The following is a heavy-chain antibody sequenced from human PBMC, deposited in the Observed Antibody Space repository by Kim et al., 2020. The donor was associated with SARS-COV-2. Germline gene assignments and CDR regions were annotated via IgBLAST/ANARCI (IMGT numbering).Heavy chain of an antibody. CDR1: GGSFSGYY. D-gene: IGHD3-10*01. Sequence: SETLSLTCAVYGGSFSGYYWSWIRQPPGKGLEWIGEINHSGSTNYNPSLKSRVTISVDTSKNQFSLKLSSVTAADTAVYYCSRTTPGSRYFQHWAQGTL. CDR2: INHSGST. J-gene: IGHJ1*01. V-gene: IGHV4-34*01. CDR3: SRTTPGSRYFQH.